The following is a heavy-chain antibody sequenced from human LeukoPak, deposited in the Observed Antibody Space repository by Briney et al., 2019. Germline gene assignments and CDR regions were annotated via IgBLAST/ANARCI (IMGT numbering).Heavy chain of an antibody. J-gene: IGHJ4*02. D-gene: IGHD3-10*01. CDR3: AREKGRGVISSYFDC. CDR1: GFTVSSNS. Sequence: GGSLRLSCTVSGFTVSSNSMSWVRQAPGKGLEWVSFIYSGGNTLYSDSVKGRFTISRDNSKNTLYLQMNSLRAEDTAVYYCAREKGRGVISSYFDCWGQGTLVTVSS. CDR2: IYSGGNT. V-gene: IGHV3-53*01.